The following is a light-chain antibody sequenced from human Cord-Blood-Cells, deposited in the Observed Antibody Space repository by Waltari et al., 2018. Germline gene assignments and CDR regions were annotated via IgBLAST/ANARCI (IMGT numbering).Light chain of an antibody. CDR3: QVWDSSSDHYV. J-gene: IGLJ1*01. Sequence: SYVLTQPPSVSVAPGKTARITCGGNNIGSKSVHRYPQKPGQAPVLVIYYDSDRPSGIPERFSGSNSGNTATLTISRVEAGDEADYYCQVWDSSSDHYVFGTGTKVTVL. CDR1: NIGSKS. V-gene: IGLV3-21*04. CDR2: YDS.